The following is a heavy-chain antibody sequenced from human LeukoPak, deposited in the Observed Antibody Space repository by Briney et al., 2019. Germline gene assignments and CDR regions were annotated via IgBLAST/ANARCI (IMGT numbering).Heavy chain of an antibody. CDR3: ARVNVASSGFDY. J-gene: IGHJ4*02. V-gene: IGHV3-72*01. D-gene: IGHD3-10*01. Sequence: PGGSLRLSCAASGFTFSSYAMNWARQAPGKGLEWVGRTRNKANSYTTEYAASVKGRLTISRDDSKNSLYLQMNSLKTEDTAVYYCARVNVASSGFDYWGQGTLVTVSS. CDR1: GFTFSSYA. CDR2: TRNKANSYTT.